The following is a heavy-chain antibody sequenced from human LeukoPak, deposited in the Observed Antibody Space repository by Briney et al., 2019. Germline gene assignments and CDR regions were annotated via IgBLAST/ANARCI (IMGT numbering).Heavy chain of an antibody. CDR2: IFYTGST. CDR1: GGSISSGDYY. CDR3: AGSASPALKYNWFDP. V-gene: IGHV4-61*08. Sequence: SETLSLTCTVSGGSISSGDYYWSWIRQPPGKGLEWIGYIFYTGSTIYNPSLKGRVTISLDTSENQFSLKLNSVSAADTAVYYCAGSASPALKYNWFDPWGQGTLVTVSS. J-gene: IGHJ5*02. D-gene: IGHD2-15*01.